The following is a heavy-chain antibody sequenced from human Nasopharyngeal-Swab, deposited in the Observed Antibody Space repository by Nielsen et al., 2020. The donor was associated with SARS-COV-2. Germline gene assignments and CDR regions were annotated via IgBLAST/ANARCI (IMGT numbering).Heavy chain of an antibody. V-gene: IGHV4-34*01. CDR1: GGSFSGYY. D-gene: IGHD3-10*01. CDR3: ARGYYGSGSYPFDY. Sequence: SETLSLTCAVYGGSFSGYYWSWIRQPPGKGLEWIGEINHSGSTNYNPSLKSRVTISVDTSKNQFSLKLSSVTAADTAVYYCARGYYGSGSYPFDYWGQGTLV. CDR2: INHSGST. J-gene: IGHJ4*02.